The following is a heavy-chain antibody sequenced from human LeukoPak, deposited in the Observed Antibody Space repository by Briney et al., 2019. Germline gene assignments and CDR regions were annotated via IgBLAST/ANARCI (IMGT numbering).Heavy chain of an antibody. Sequence: SETLSLTCTVSGGSISNSGYYWSWIRQHPGKGLEWIGYIYYSGSTYYNPSLKSRVTISVDTSKNQFSLKLSSVTAADTAVYYCAGDYYDSSGYYVFDYWGQGTLVTVSS. CDR2: IYYSGST. V-gene: IGHV4-31*03. CDR1: GGSISNSGYY. J-gene: IGHJ4*02. CDR3: AGDYYDSSGYYVFDY. D-gene: IGHD3-22*01.